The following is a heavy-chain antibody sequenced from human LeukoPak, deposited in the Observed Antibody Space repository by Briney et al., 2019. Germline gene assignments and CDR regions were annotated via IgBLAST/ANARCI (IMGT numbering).Heavy chain of an antibody. CDR1: GYSFTSYW. Sequence: GESLKISCKGSGYSFTSYWIGWVRQMPGKGLERMGIIYPGDSDTRYSPSFQGQVTISADKSISTAYLQWSSLKASDTAMYYCARHGNSSSWSLDYWGQGTLVTVSS. V-gene: IGHV5-51*01. CDR2: IYPGDSDT. CDR3: ARHGNSSSWSLDY. D-gene: IGHD6-13*01. J-gene: IGHJ4*02.